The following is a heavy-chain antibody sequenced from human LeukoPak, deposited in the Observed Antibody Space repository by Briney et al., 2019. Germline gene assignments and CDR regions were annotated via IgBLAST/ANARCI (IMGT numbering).Heavy chain of an antibody. CDR2: ISGGGYST. J-gene: IGHJ4*02. CDR1: GXTFSSYV. Sequence: PGGSLRLSCAASGXTFSSYVMSWVRQAPGKRLEWVSGISGGGYSTNYADSVKGRFTISRDNFKNTLYLQMNSLRADDTALYYCTKGASGTGWDYWGQGTLVTVSS. D-gene: IGHD6-19*01. CDR3: TKGASGTGWDY. V-gene: IGHV3-23*01.